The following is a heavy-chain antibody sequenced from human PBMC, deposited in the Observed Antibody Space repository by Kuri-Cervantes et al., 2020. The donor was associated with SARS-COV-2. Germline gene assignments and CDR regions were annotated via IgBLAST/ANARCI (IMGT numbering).Heavy chain of an antibody. D-gene: IGHD2-21*01. J-gene: IGHJ6*03. CDR1: GFTFSSYS. Sequence: GGSLRLSCAASGFTFSSYSMNWVRQAPGKGLEWVSSISSSSSYIYYADSVKGRFTISRDNAKNSLCLQMNSLRGDDTAVYYCARVAGEGPIYYYYMDVWGKGTTVTVSS. CDR3: ARVAGEGPIYYYYMDV. V-gene: IGHV3-21*01. CDR2: ISSSSSYI.